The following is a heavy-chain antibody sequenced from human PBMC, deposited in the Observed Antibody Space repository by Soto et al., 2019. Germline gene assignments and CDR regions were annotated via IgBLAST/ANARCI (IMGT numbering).Heavy chain of an antibody. V-gene: IGHV4-31*03. CDR3: ARVSLSEYQLPKIDY. CDR1: GGSIRSGGYY. Sequence: SETLSLTCTVSGGSIRSGGYYWSWIRQHPGKGLEWIGYIYYSGSTYYNPSLKSRVTISVDTSKNQFSLKLSSVTAADTAVYYCARVSLSEYQLPKIDYWGQGTLVTVSS. J-gene: IGHJ4*02. D-gene: IGHD2-2*01. CDR2: IYYSGST.